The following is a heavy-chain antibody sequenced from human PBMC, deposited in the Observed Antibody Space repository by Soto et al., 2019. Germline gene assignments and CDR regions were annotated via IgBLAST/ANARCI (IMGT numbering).Heavy chain of an antibody. D-gene: IGHD3-22*01. CDR2: INYSGST. CDR1: GGHINIGAYC. J-gene: IGHJ4*02. Sequence: PSGTLAVTCVLHGGHINIGAYCWRWIRQHPGKGLEWIGYINYSGSTNYNPSLKSRITISRDTSKNQLSLKLSSVTAANTAVYYCARNYYNRKVYGYWGQGTMFTVSS. V-gene: IGHV4-31*11. CDR3: ARNYYNRKVYGY.